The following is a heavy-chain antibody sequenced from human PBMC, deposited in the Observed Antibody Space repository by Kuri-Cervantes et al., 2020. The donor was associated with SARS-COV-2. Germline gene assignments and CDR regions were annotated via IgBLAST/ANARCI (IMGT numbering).Heavy chain of an antibody. CDR1: GYSISSGYY. J-gene: IGHJ4*02. D-gene: IGHD6-6*01. V-gene: IGHV4-38-2*01. Sequence: ESLKISCAVSGYSISSGYYWGWIRQSPGKGLEWIGSIYHSGSIFYNPSLKSRVTISVDTSKNQFSLKLSSVTAADTAVYYCASVYSSSSPDFDYWGQGTLVTVSS. CDR3: ASVYSSSSPDFDY. CDR2: IYHSGSI.